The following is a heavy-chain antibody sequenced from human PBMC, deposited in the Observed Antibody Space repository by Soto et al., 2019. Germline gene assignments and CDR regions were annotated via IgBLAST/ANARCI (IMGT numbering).Heavy chain of an antibody. CDR1: GGSISSSSYY. V-gene: IGHV4-39*01. J-gene: IGHJ5*02. D-gene: IGHD3-3*01. CDR3: ARTYYDFWSCYYSGSTWFDP. Sequence: SETLSLTCTVSGGSISSSSYYWGWIRQPPGKGLEWIGSIYYSGSTYYNPSLKSRVTISVDTSKNQFSLKLSSVTAADTAVYYCARTYYDFWSCYYSGSTWFDPWGQGTLVTVSS. CDR2: IYYSGST.